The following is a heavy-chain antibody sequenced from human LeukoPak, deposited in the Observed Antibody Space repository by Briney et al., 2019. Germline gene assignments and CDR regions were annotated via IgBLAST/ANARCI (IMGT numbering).Heavy chain of an antibody. CDR3: AGSDPRYYYHYMDV. D-gene: IGHD6-6*01. V-gene: IGHV4-61*02. CDR1: GGSISSGSYY. J-gene: IGHJ6*03. Sequence: SETLSLTCTVSGGSISSGSYYWSWIRQPAGKGLEWIGRIYTSGSTNYNPSLKSRATISVDTSKNQFSLKLSSVTAADTAVYYCAGSDPRYYYHYMDVWGKGTTVTVSS. CDR2: IYTSGST.